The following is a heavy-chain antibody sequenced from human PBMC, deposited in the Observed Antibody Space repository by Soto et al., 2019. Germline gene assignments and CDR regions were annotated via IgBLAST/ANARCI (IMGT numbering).Heavy chain of an antibody. CDR1: GYTFTRYG. V-gene: IGHV1-18*04. D-gene: IGHD6-25*01. J-gene: IGHJ4*02. CDR3: TREAGWQRMVPYD. CDR2: ISAFNGDT. Sequence: QVQLVQSGSEVKKPGASVNVSCKAVGYTFTRYGFSWVLQVPGQGLEWLGGISAFNGDTQYAQTMKGRLTVTTDTSTTTVHMELRSLTPADTAVYYCTREAGWQRMVPYDWGQGTLVSVS.